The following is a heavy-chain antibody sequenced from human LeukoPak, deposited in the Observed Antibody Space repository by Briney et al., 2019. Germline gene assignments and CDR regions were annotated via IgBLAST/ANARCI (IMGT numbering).Heavy chain of an antibody. CDR3: ARGGVGATGIGAFDI. Sequence: SVKVSCKASGGTFSSYAISWVRQAPGQGLEWMGGIIPIFGTANYAQKFQGRVTITADESTSTAYMELSSLRSEDTAVYYCARGGVGATGIGAFDIWGQGTMVTVSS. CDR1: GGTFSSYA. J-gene: IGHJ3*02. CDR2: IIPIFGTA. V-gene: IGHV1-69*13. D-gene: IGHD1-26*01.